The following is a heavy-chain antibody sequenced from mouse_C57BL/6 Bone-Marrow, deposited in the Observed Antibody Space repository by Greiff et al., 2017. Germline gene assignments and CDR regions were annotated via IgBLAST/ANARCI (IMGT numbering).Heavy chain of an antibody. CDR3: AKGAITTVVATDY. V-gene: IGHV1-81*01. D-gene: IGHD1-1*01. J-gene: IGHJ2*01. CDR1: GYTFTSYG. Sequence: VQLQQSGAELARPGASVKLSCKASGYTFTSYGISWVKQRTGQGLEWIGEIYPRSGNTYYNEKFKGKATLTADKSSSTAYMELRSLTSEDTAIYFCAKGAITTVVATDYWGQGTTLTVSS. CDR2: IYPRSGNT.